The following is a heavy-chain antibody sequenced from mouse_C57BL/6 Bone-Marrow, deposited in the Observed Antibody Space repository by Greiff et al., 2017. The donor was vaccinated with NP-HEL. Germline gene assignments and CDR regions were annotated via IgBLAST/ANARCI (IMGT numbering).Heavy chain of an antibody. Sequence: EVPLQQSVAELVRPGASVKLSCPASGFNIQNTYMHWVKPRPEQGLEWIGRIDPANGNTKSAPKFQGKAPITADTSSNTAYLQLSSLTAEDTAIYYCALPMVTTRDYFDYWGQGTTLTVSS. CDR2: IDPANGNT. V-gene: IGHV14-3*01. J-gene: IGHJ2*01. CDR1: GFNIQNTY. D-gene: IGHD2-2*01. CDR3: ALPMVTTRDYFDY.